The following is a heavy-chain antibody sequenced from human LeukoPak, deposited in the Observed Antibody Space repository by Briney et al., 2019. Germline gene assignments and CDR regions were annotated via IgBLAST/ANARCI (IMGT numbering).Heavy chain of an antibody. Sequence: VASEKVSCKVSGYTLTELSMHWVRQAPGKELEWMGGFDPEDGETIYAQKFQDRVTMTEDTFRDTAYMELSSLRSEDTAVYYCATHLLGKVAHLHRSYHWGQGTLVTVSS. CDR3: ATHLLGKVAHLHRSYH. V-gene: IGHV1-24*01. D-gene: IGHD2-21*01. J-gene: IGHJ4*02. CDR2: FDPEDGET. CDR1: GYTLTELS.